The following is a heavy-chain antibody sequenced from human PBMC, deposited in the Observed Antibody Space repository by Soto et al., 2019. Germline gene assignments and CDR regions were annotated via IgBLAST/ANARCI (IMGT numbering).Heavy chain of an antibody. Sequence: SETLSLTCTVSGGSISSGGYYWSWIRQRPGKGLEWIGYIYYSGSTYYNPSLKSRVTISVDTSKNQFSLKLSSVTAADTAVYYCARDRITIFGVVPFDYWGQGTLVTVSS. CDR1: GGSISSGGYY. J-gene: IGHJ4*02. V-gene: IGHV4-31*03. CDR2: IYYSGST. D-gene: IGHD3-3*01. CDR3: ARDRITIFGVVPFDY.